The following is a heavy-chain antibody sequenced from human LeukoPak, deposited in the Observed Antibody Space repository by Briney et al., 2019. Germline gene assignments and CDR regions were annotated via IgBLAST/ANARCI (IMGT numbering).Heavy chain of an antibody. CDR1: GFTVSSNY. CDR2: LFSGGTI. V-gene: IGHV3-53*01. CDR3: ARGHVRYSYGFDY. J-gene: IGHJ4*02. Sequence: GGSLRLSCVASGFTVSSNYMSWVRQAPGKGLEWVSVLFSGGTIYYADSVKGRFTISRDNSKNTLYLQMNSLRAEDTAVYYCARGHVRYSYGFDYWSQGTLVTVSS. D-gene: IGHD5-18*01.